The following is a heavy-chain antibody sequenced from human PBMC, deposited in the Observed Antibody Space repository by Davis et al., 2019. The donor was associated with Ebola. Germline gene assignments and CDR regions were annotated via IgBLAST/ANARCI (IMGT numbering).Heavy chain of an antibody. V-gene: IGHV1-18*04. Sequence: AASVKVSCKASGYTFTSYYMHWVRQAPGQGLEWMGWISAYTGNTNYAQKLQGRVTMTTDTSTSTAYMELRSLRSDDTAVYYCARVLVFGRQSGRYYCYYGMDVWGKGTTVTVSS. J-gene: IGHJ6*04. CDR2: ISAYTGNT. D-gene: IGHD3-10*01. CDR1: GYTFTSYY. CDR3: ARVLVFGRQSGRYYCYYGMDV.